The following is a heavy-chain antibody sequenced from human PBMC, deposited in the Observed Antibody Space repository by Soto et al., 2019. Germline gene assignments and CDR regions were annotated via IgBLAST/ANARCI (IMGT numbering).Heavy chain of an antibody. D-gene: IGHD6-19*01. V-gene: IGHV3-74*01. CDR3: ARPQAVTGMGGYN. J-gene: IGHJ4*02. CDR2: LNPDGTSA. Sequence: EIQLVESGGGLVQPGGSLRLSCEASGFTFSDYWMHWVRQVPGKGLLWVSRLNPDGTSAVYADSVKGRFTISRDNAKNTLYLKMHSLRVEDTALYYCARPQAVTGMGGYNWGQGTLVTVSS. CDR1: GFTFSDYW.